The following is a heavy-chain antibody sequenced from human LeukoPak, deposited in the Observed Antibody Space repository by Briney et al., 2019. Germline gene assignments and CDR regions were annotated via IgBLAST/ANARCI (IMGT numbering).Heavy chain of an antibody. CDR3: ARDRATVTTMEPAAIDY. Sequence: GASVKVSCKASGYTFTGYYMHWVRQAPGQGLEWMGWINPNSGGTNYAQKFQGRVTMTRDTSISTAYMELSRLRSDDTAVYYCARDRATVTTMEPAAIDYWGQGTLVTVSS. CDR1: GYTFTGYY. V-gene: IGHV1-2*02. CDR2: INPNSGGT. J-gene: IGHJ4*02. D-gene: IGHD4-17*01.